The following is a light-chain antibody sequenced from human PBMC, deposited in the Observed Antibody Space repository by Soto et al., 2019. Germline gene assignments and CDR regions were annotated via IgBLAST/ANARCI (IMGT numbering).Light chain of an antibody. CDR2: WAS. CDR3: QQYCSSPWT. Sequence: DIVMTQSPDSMAVSLGERATINCRSSQSVLYSSSNKNYLDWYQQTPGQPPKLLIYWASTRESGVPDRFSGSGSGTDFTLTISSLQAEDVAVYYCQQYCSSPWTFGQGTKVEIK. CDR1: QSVLYSSSNKNY. J-gene: IGKJ1*01. V-gene: IGKV4-1*01.